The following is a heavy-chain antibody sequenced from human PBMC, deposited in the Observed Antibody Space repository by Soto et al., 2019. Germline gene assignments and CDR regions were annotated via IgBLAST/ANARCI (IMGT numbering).Heavy chain of an antibody. V-gene: IGHV4-31*03. CDR2: ISSSGST. CDR1: GDSIGGVGY. CDR3: ARSGVTGIVIPSHWLDP. J-gene: IGHJ5*02. D-gene: IGHD2-21*02. Sequence: SETLSLTCTVSGDSIGGVGYWSWIRQFPGRGLEWIGCISSSGSTYYNPALNNRISLSLDTSQNQFSLKLLSVTAADTAIYYCARSGVTGIVIPSHWLDPWGQGTLVTVSS.